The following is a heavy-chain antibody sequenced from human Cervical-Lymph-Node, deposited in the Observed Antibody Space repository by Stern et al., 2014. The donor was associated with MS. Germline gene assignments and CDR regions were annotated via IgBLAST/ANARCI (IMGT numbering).Heavy chain of an antibody. V-gene: IGHV1-46*03. CDR1: GYTFTNNY. CDR3: ASDLPSGYGSSDY. Sequence: VQLVESGAEVKRPGASVKVSCKASGYTFTNNYIHWVRQAPAQWLEWMGLINPSGDGTVYAQNFRGRVTLTRDTSTNTVYMDLSSLKSEDTAVYYCASDLPSGYGSSDYWGQGTLVTISS. D-gene: IGHD5-12*01. CDR2: INPSGDGT. J-gene: IGHJ4*02.